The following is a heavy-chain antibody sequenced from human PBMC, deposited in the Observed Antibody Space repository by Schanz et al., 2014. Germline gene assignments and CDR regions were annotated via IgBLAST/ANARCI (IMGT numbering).Heavy chain of an antibody. CDR2: ISSSGIYI. Sequence: EVQLLESGGGLVQPGGSLRLSCAASGFTFATYSMNWVRQAPGKGLEWVSAISSSGIYIYNADSVKGRFTISRDNAKKSLYLQMNSLRAEDTAVYYCARDRHDYGDYDAFDLWGQGTMVTVSS. CDR1: GFTFATYS. D-gene: IGHD4-17*01. CDR3: ARDRHDYGDYDAFDL. V-gene: IGHV3-21*01. J-gene: IGHJ3*01.